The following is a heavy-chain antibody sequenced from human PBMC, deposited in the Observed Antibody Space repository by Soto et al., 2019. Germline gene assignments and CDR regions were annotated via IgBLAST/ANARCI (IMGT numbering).Heavy chain of an antibody. D-gene: IGHD2-15*01. CDR1: GYTFTSYY. CDR3: ARGLRDGGNA. V-gene: IGHV1-46*03. J-gene: IGHJ5*02. CDR2: INPSGAFT. Sequence: QVQLVQSGAEVKKPGASVKVSCKASGYTFTSYYMHWVRQAPGQGLEWIVIINPSGAFTDYAEKFQGRVTMTSDTSTRTVSMHLSSLRSEDTAVYYCARGLRDGGNAWGQGTLVTVSS.